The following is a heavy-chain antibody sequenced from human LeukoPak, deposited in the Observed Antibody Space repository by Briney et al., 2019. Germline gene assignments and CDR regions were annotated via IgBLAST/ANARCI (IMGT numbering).Heavy chain of an antibody. CDR3: ARDPYSGSYGNYYYYFMDV. Sequence: PGGSLRLSCAASGFTFSRYAMSWVRQAPGKGLEWVSSISGSGVSTYYADSVKGRFTISRDNAKNSLYLQMNSLRAEDTAVYYCARDPYSGSYGNYYYYFMDVWGKGTTVTISS. D-gene: IGHD1-26*01. V-gene: IGHV3-23*01. CDR2: ISGSGVST. J-gene: IGHJ6*03. CDR1: GFTFSRYA.